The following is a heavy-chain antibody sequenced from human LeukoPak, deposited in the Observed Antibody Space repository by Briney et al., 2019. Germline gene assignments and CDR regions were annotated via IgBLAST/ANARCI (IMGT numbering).Heavy chain of an antibody. V-gene: IGHV3-66*01. D-gene: IGHD3-16*02. Sequence: GGSLRLSCAASGFTVSRNYMTWVRQAPGKGLEWVSVIYSGGSTYYVDSVKGRFTISRDNSKNTLYLQMNSLRVEDTAVYYCARDRRVYDDVWGSYLAGLDYWGQGTLVTVSS. CDR2: IYSGGST. CDR1: GFTVSRNY. J-gene: IGHJ4*02. CDR3: ARDRRVYDDVWGSYLAGLDY.